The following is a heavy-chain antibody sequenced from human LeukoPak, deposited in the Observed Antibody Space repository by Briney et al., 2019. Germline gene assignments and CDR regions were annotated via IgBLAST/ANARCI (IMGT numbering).Heavy chain of an antibody. CDR1: GCTISSYY. J-gene: IGHJ6*03. V-gene: IGHV4-59*08. D-gene: IGHD3-10*01. CDR2: IYYSGST. Sequence: SETLSLTCTVSGCTISSYYWSWIRQPPGKGLEWIGYIYYSGSTNYNPSLKSRVTISVDTSKNQFSLKLSSVTAADTAVYYCGGGSGSYYYYYYMDVWGKGTTVTVSS. CDR3: GGGSGSYYYYYYMDV.